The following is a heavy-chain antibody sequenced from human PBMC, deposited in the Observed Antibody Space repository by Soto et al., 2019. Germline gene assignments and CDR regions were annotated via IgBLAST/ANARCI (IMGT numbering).Heavy chain of an antibody. CDR2: IWYDGSNK. Sequence: QVQLVESGGGVVQPGRSLRLSCAASGFTFSSYGMHWVRQAPGKGLEWVAVIWYDGSNKYCADSVKGRFTISRDNSKNTLYLQMNSLRAEDTAVYYCARDVTDYDFWSGYYGYWGQGTLVTVSS. J-gene: IGHJ4*02. CDR3: ARDVTDYDFWSGYYGY. CDR1: GFTFSSYG. D-gene: IGHD3-3*01. V-gene: IGHV3-33*01.